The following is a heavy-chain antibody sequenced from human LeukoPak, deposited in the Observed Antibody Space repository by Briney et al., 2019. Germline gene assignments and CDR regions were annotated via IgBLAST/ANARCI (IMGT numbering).Heavy chain of an antibody. CDR3: ARDNDYGDPDY. Sequence: GGSLRLSCAASGFIVSSYEMNWVRQAPGKGLEWVSYISSSDSTISYADSVRGRFTISRDNAENSLYLQMNSLRAEDTAVYYCARDNDYGDPDYWGQGTLVTVSS. CDR2: ISSSDSTI. V-gene: IGHV3-48*03. CDR1: GFIVSSYE. D-gene: IGHD4-17*01. J-gene: IGHJ4*02.